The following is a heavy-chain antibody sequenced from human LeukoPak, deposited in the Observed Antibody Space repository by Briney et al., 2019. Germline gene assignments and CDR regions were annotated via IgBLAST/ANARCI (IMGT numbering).Heavy chain of an antibody. Sequence: SETLSLTCTVSDTSINTYYWSWIRQPAGKGLEWIGHIYTTGTTNYNPSLKSRVTMSIDTSKNQFSLNLRSVTAADTAVYYCARGGRITLFGVVIMRAFDIWGQGTMVTVSS. V-gene: IGHV4-4*07. CDR1: DTSINTYY. CDR3: ARGGRITLFGVVIMRAFDI. D-gene: IGHD3-3*01. CDR2: IYTTGTT. J-gene: IGHJ3*02.